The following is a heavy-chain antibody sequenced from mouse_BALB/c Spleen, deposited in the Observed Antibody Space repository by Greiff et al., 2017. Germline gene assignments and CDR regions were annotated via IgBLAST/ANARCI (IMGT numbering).Heavy chain of an antibody. Sequence: VQLQQSGPELVKPGASVKISCKASGYTFTDYNMHWVKQSHGKSLEWIGYIYPYNGGTGYNQKFKSKATLTVDNSSSTAYMELRSLTSEDSAVYYCARSKDPFAMDYWGQGTSVTVSS. CDR3: ARSKDPFAMDY. CDR1: GYTFTDYN. V-gene: IGHV1S29*02. J-gene: IGHJ4*01. CDR2: IYPYNGGT.